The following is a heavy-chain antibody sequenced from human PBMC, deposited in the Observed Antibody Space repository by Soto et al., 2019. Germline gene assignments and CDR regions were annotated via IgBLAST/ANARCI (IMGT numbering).Heavy chain of an antibody. D-gene: IGHD3-22*01. Sequence: SVTMCVTCSVAGGNIIGYGGSWIRKKTGKGLEWIGYIYYSGSTNYNPSLKSRVTISVDTSKNQFSLKLSSVTAADTAVYYCARETYYYDSSGYYYTYFDYWGQGTLVTVSS. J-gene: IGHJ4*02. CDR2: IYYSGST. CDR3: ARETYYYDSSGYYYTYFDY. V-gene: IGHV4-59*01. CDR1: GGNIIGYG.